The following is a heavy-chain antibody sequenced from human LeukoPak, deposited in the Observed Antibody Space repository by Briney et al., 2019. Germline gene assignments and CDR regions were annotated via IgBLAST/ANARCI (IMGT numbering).Heavy chain of an antibody. V-gene: IGHV3-74*01. Sequence: GGSLRLSCVASGFTFSRYWMHWVRQAPGKGLVWVSRINSDGSTTIYADSVKGRFTISRDNANNTLYLQMNSLRAEDTAVYFCASGPTGFAWGQGTLVTVSS. CDR1: GFTFSRYW. CDR3: ASGPTGFA. J-gene: IGHJ4*02. CDR2: INSDGSTT. D-gene: IGHD1-14*01.